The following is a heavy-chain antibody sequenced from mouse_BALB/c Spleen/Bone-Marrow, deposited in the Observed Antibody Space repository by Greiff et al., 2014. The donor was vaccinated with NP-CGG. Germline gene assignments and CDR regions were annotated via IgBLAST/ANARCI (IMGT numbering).Heavy chain of an antibody. CDR2: IDPADGNT. J-gene: IGHJ1*01. D-gene: IGHD2-4*01. CDR3: ANYDFGWYFDV. CDR1: GFNIKDTY. V-gene: IGHV14-3*02. Sequence: VQLQQSGAELVKPGASVKLSCTASGFNIKDTYMHWVKQRPEQGLEWIGRIDPADGNTQYDPKFQGKATITADTSSNTAYLQLSSLTSEDTAVYVCANYDFGWYFDVWGAGTTVTVSS.